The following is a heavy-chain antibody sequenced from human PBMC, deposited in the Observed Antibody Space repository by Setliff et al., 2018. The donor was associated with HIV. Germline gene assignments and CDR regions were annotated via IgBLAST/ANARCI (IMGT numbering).Heavy chain of an antibody. CDR1: GGSISSGGYY. CDR2: IHYSGNT. J-gene: IGHJ4*02. V-gene: IGHV4-31*03. Sequence: SETLSLTCTVSGGSISSGGYYWSWIRQHPGKGLEWIGYIHYSGNTYNNPSLNSRLSISVDTSNNQISLKLTSVTAADTAVYYCTIPASSLAPNWGRGTQVTVSS. CDR3: TIPASSLAPN.